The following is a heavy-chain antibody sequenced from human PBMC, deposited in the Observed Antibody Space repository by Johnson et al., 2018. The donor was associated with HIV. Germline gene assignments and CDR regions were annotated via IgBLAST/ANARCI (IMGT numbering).Heavy chain of an antibody. V-gene: IGHV3-11*04. CDR3: ARKGSSGFGGIDAFDV. CDR2: ISTTGTTI. J-gene: IGHJ3*01. CDR1: GFTFSDFY. Sequence: QVQLVESGGGLVKPGGSLRLSCAASGFTFSDFYMSWIRQAPGRGLEWISYISTTGTTIYYADSVKGRFTISRDNAKNSLYLVMNSLRAEDTAVYYCARKGSSGFGGIDAFDVWGQGTMVTVSS. D-gene: IGHD3-22*01.